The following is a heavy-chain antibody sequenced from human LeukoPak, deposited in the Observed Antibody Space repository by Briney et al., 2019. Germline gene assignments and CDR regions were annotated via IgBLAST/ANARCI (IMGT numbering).Heavy chain of an antibody. CDR1: GFTFSSYA. CDR3: AKGSRGIAARPSWFDP. V-gene: IGHV3-30-3*01. Sequence: GGSLRLSCAASGFTFSSYAMHWVRQAPGKGLEWVAVISYDGSNKYYADSVKGRFTISRDNSKNTLYLQMNSLRAEDTAVYYCAKGSRGIAARPSWFDPWGQGTLVTVSS. D-gene: IGHD6-6*01. CDR2: ISYDGSNK. J-gene: IGHJ5*02.